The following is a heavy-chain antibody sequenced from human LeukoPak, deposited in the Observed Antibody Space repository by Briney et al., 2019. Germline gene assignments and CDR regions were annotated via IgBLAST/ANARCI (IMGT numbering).Heavy chain of an antibody. Sequence: GASVKVSCKTSGGSFSSFAISWVRQAPGQGLEWMGRIIPMLSVADYAQKFSGRVTISADKSTTTAYMVLSSLRSEDTALYYCTRGPSNPYFDYWGQGTLVTVSS. D-gene: IGHD1-14*01. CDR2: IIPMLSVA. V-gene: IGHV1-69*04. CDR1: GGSFSSFA. J-gene: IGHJ4*02. CDR3: TRGPSNPYFDY.